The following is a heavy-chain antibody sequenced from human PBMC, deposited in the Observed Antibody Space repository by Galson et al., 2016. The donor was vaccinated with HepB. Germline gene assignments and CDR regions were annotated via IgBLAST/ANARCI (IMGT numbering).Heavy chain of an antibody. CDR1: GFTFSSYA. Sequence: SLRLSCAASGFTFSSYAMNWVHQAPGKGLQWVSGISGGGVSTHYADSVKGRFTISRDNSKNTLYLQMNSLRAEDTAAYYCAKGRYCGGDCYSSDYWGQGTLVTVSS. D-gene: IGHD2-21*02. V-gene: IGHV3-23*01. J-gene: IGHJ4*02. CDR2: ISGGGVST. CDR3: AKGRYCGGDCYSSDY.